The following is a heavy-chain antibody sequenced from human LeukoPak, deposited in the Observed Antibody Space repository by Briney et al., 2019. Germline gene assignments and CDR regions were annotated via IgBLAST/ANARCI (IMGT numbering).Heavy chain of an antibody. CDR1: GFSFSSYA. CDR2: ISYDGSNK. Sequence: GGSVRLSCAASGFSFSSYAMHWVHQAPGKGLEWVAVISYDGSNKYYADSVKGRFTISRDNSKNTLYLQMNSLRAEDTAVYYCARDHDAFDIWGQGTMVTVSS. J-gene: IGHJ3*02. V-gene: IGHV3-30-3*01. CDR3: ARDHDAFDI.